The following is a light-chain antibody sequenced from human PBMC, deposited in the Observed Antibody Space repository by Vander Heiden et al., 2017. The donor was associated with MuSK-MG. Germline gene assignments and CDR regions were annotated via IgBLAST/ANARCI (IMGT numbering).Light chain of an antibody. CDR1: QSVSSSY. CDR2: GAS. J-gene: IGKJ1*01. V-gene: IGKV3-20*01. CDR3: QQDGSSSWT. Sequence: EIVLTQSPGTLSLSPGERATLSCRASQSVSSSYLACYQQKPGQAPRLLIYGASSRATGIPDRFSGSGSGTDFTLTISRLEPEDFAVYYCQQDGSSSWTFGQGTKVEIK.